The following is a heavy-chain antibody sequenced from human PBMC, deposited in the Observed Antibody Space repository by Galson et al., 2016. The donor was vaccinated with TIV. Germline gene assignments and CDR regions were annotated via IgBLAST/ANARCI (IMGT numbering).Heavy chain of an antibody. CDR3: AKIGPEHDAFEI. D-gene: IGHD1-14*01. CDR1: GYTFTGYY. Sequence: SVKVSCKASGYTFTGYYLHWVRQAPGQGLEWMGWINPNSGGTMHAQKFQGWVTMTRDTSITTAYMELSRLKSDDKAVYYCAKIGPEHDAFEIWGQGTMVTVCS. CDR2: INPNSGGT. J-gene: IGHJ3*02. V-gene: IGHV1-2*04.